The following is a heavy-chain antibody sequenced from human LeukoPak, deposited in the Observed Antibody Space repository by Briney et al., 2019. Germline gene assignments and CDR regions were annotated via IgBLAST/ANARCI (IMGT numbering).Heavy chain of an antibody. V-gene: IGHV3-23*01. CDR2: ISGSGDST. D-gene: IGHD4-11*01. J-gene: IGHJ6*02. CDR3: ARGINSLSMDV. CDR1: GFTFSSFA. Sequence: GGSLRLSCAASGFTFSSFAMTWVRQAPGKGLEWVSGISGSGDSTYYAASVKGRSTTSRDNAANTLYLRMSTLRAEDSAVYYCARGINSLSMDVWGQGTTVTVSS.